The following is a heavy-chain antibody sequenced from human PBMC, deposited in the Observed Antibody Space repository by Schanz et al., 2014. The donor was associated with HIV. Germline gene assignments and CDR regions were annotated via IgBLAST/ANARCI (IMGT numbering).Heavy chain of an antibody. J-gene: IGHJ6*02. V-gene: IGHV3-53*01. Sequence: VQLVESGGCLVQPGGSLRLSCAASGFAVSSNFLIWVRQTPGKGLEWVSFTSSDGTTYYADSVKGRFTISRDISRNTIYLQMNGLRGEDTAVYYCRAWLLGDHMDVWGQGTTVAVSS. D-gene: IGHD3-22*01. CDR1: GFAVSSNF. CDR3: RAWLLGDHMDV. CDR2: TSSDGTT.